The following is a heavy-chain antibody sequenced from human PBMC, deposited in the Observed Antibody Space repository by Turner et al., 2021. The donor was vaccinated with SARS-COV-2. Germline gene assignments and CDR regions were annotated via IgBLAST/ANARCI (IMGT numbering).Heavy chain of an antibody. Sequence: QVQLVESGGGVVQPGRSLRLSCAAPGITFSSHGMHWGRQARGKGLEWVAVIWNDGSQKYYADSVKGRFTISRDNSKNMVYLQMNRLRAEDTAVYYCARLDDSGHWGAFDIWGQGTMVTVSS. CDR3: ARLDDSGHWGAFDI. CDR1: GITFSSHG. V-gene: IGHV3-33*01. J-gene: IGHJ3*02. CDR2: IWNDGSQK. D-gene: IGHD3-22*01.